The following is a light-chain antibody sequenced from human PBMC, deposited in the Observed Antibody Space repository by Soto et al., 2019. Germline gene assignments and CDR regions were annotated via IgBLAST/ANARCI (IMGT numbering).Light chain of an antibody. CDR1: QSVSTN. CDR2: GAS. CDR3: QQYYNGRLSVN. V-gene: IGKV3-15*01. Sequence: DIVFTHSQATPSVSPGERATLSCRASQSVSTNLAWYQHKLGQAPILLIYGASTRVTGIPARFSVSGSGTDFTLTISYIKFEDFGIDYCQQYYNGRLSVNFGGGTKVQ. J-gene: IGKJ4*01.